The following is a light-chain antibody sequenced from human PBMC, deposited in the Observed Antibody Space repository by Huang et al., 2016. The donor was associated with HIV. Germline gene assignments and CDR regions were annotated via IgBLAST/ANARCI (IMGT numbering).Light chain of an antibody. CDR2: WAS. J-gene: IGKJ1*01. V-gene: IGKV4-1*01. CDR3: HQYYSTPQT. Sequence: IVMTQSPDSMTVSLGERATINCKYSQSVLHSSNNKNYLAWYQQKPGQPPKVLIYWASSRESGVPDRFIGSGSGTDFTLTISNLQAEDLAVYFCHQYYSTPQTFGQGTRVEIK. CDR1: QSVLHSSNNKNY.